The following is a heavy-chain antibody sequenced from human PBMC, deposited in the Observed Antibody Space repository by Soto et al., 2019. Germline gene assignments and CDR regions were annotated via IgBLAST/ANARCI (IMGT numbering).Heavy chain of an antibody. J-gene: IGHJ4*02. Sequence: GGSLRVSCAASGFTFSDYYMSWIRQAPGKGLEWVSYISSSGSTIYYADSVKGRFTISRDNAKNSLYLQMNSLRAEDTAVYYCGRISSHGDYAYWGQGTLVTVSS. CDR3: GRISSHGDYAY. V-gene: IGHV3-11*01. D-gene: IGHD4-17*01. CDR1: GFTFSDYY. CDR2: ISSSGSTI.